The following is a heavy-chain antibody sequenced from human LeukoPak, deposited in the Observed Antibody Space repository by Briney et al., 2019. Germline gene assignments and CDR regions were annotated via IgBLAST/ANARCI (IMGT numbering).Heavy chain of an antibody. Sequence: SETLSLTCAVYGGSFSGYYWSWIRQPPGKGLEWIGEINHSGSTNYNPSLKSRVTISVDTSKNQFSLQLNSVTPEDTAVYYCARDAPNEVAGTLEWRWFDPWGQGTLVTVSS. CDR1: GGSFSGYY. J-gene: IGHJ5*02. V-gene: IGHV4-34*01. CDR2: INHSGST. D-gene: IGHD6-19*01. CDR3: ARDAPNEVAGTLEWRWFDP.